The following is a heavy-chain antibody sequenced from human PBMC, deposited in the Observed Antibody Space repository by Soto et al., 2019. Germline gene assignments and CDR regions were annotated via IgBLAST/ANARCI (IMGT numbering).Heavy chain of an antibody. D-gene: IGHD2-2*02. CDR2: ISVYSGNT. Sequence: QVQLVQSGAEVKTPGASVKVSCKASGYTFTSYGISWVRQAPGQGLEWMGWISVYSGNTKYARKVQGRVTMTTDTSTNTAYMELRSLRSDDTAVYYCARDDIVVVPTAIGSFYGMDVWGLGTTVTVSS. CDR1: GYTFTSYG. J-gene: IGHJ6*02. CDR3: ARDDIVVVPTAIGSFYGMDV. V-gene: IGHV1-18*01.